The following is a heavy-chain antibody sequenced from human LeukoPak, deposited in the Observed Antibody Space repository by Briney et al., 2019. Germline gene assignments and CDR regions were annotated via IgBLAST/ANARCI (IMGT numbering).Heavy chain of an antibody. CDR2: INSEGSST. D-gene: IGHD3-22*01. CDR3: ARGGGDYYDSSGYYSKGFYYMDV. Sequence: PGGSLRLSCAASGFTFSSYWMHWVRHAPGKGLVWVSRINSEGSSTSYADSVKGRFTISRDNAKNTLYLQMNSLRAEDTAVYYCARGGGDYYDSSGYYSKGFYYMDVWGKGTTVTISS. CDR1: GFTFSSYW. J-gene: IGHJ6*03. V-gene: IGHV3-74*01.